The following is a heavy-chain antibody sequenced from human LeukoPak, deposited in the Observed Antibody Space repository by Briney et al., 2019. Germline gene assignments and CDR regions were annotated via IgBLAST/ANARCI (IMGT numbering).Heavy chain of an antibody. CDR2: INPNSGGT. V-gene: IGHV1-2*04. Sequence: GASVKVSCKASGYTFTGYYMHWVRQAPGQGLEWMGWINPNSGGTNYAQKFQGWVTMARDTSISTAYMELSRLRSDDTAVYYCARAGITMVRGVITEWGQGTLVTVSS. CDR3: ARAGITMVRGVITE. D-gene: IGHD3-10*01. CDR1: GYTFTGYY. J-gene: IGHJ4*02.